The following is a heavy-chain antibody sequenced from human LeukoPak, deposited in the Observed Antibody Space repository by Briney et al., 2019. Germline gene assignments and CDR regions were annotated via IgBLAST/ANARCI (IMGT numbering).Heavy chain of an antibody. Sequence: GASVKVSCKASGYTFTSYYMHWVRQAPGQGLEGMGIINPSGGSTSYAQKFQGRVTMTRDMSTSTGYMELSSLRSEDTAVYYCARDGSGDYYDSSGYWFDYWGQGTLVTVSS. V-gene: IGHV1-46*01. D-gene: IGHD3-22*01. CDR1: GYTFTSYY. CDR3: ARDGSGDYYDSSGYWFDY. CDR2: INPSGGST. J-gene: IGHJ4*02.